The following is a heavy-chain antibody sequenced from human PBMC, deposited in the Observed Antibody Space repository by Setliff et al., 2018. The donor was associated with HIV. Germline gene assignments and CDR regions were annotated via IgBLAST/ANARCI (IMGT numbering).Heavy chain of an antibody. V-gene: IGHV4-34*01. CDR3: ARGRASGSANSG. CDR2: IDHSGST. Sequence: PSETLSLTCAVYGGSFSGYYWSWIRQPPGKGLEWIGEIDHSGSTKYNPSLKSRVTLTADESTSIAYMELNSLRSEDTAVYYCARGRASGSANSGWGQGTLVTVSS. J-gene: IGHJ4*02. CDR1: GGSFSGYY. D-gene: IGHD7-27*01.